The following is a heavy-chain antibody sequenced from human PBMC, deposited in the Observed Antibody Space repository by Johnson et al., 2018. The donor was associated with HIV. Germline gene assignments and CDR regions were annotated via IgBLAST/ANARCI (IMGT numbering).Heavy chain of an antibody. CDR3: VKDDYYGSGSYFAFDI. CDR2: IWYDGSNK. J-gene: IGHJ3*02. Sequence: VQLVESGGGVVQPGRSLRLSCAASGFTFSSYGMHWVRQAPGKGLEWVAVIWYDGSNKYYADSVKGRFTISRDNSKNTLYLQMNSLRAEDTAVYYCVKDDYYGSGSYFAFDIWGQGTMVTVSS. CDR1: GFTFSSYG. V-gene: IGHV3-33*06. D-gene: IGHD3-10*01.